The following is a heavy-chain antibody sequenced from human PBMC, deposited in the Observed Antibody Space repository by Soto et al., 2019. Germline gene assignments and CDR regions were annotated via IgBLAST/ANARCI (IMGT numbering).Heavy chain of an antibody. CDR1: GFTFRTYG. Sequence: QVQLVESGGGVVQPGRSLRLSCAASGFTFRTYGMHWVRQAPGKGLEWVAIFWYDGSNKYYAESVKGRFTISRDNSKNTLYLQMNSLRAEGTAVYYCARDGTFGAKGGSLDIWGQGTMVTVSS. V-gene: IGHV3-33*01. CDR3: ARDGTFGAKGGSLDI. J-gene: IGHJ3*02. D-gene: IGHD3-16*01. CDR2: FWYDGSNK.